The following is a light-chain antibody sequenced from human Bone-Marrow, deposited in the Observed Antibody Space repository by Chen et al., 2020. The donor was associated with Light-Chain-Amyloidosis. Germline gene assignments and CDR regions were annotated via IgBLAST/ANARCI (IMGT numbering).Light chain of an antibody. CDR1: SSDVGSYNL. Sequence: QSALTQPASVSGSPGQSITISCTGTSSDVGSYNLVSWYQQHPGKAPKLMIYEGSKRPSGVSKRVAGSKSGNTASRTISGLQAEDEAEYYGCSCAGWVFGGGTKLTVL. V-gene: IGLV2-23*01. CDR3: CSCAGWV. CDR2: EGS. J-gene: IGLJ3*02.